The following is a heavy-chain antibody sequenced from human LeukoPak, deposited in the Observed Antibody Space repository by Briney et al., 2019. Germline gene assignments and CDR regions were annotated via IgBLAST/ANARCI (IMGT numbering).Heavy chain of an antibody. D-gene: IGHD3-22*01. J-gene: IGHJ3*02. CDR3: AKGHEYYYDSSGYYLTYDAIDI. V-gene: IGHV3-9*03. Sequence: GGSLRLSCAASGFTFDDYALHWVRQAPGKGLEWVSGISWNSGSIGYADSVKGRFTISRDNAKNSLYLQMNSLRAEDMALYYCAKGHEYYYDSSGYYLTYDAIDIWGQGTMVTVSS. CDR1: GFTFDDYA. CDR2: ISWNSGSI.